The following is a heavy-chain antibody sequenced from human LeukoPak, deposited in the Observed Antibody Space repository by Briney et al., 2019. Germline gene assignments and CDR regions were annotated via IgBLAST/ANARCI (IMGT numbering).Heavy chain of an antibody. D-gene: IGHD3-3*01. CDR2: IKQDGSEK. CDR3: ARDGWDFWSGYYNGGGYYFDY. J-gene: IGHJ4*02. CDR1: GFTFSSYW. Sequence: GGSLRLSCAASGFTFSSYWMSWVRQAPGKGLEWVANIKQDGSEKYYVDSVKGRFTISRDNAKNSLCLQMNSLRAEDTAVYYCARDGWDFWSGYYNGGGYYFDYWGQGTLVTVSS. V-gene: IGHV3-7*01.